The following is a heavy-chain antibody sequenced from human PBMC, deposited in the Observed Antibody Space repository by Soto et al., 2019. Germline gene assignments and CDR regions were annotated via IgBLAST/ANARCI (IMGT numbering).Heavy chain of an antibody. Sequence: PGGSLRLSCAASGFTFSSYWMHWVRQAPGKGLVWVSRINSDGSSTSYADSVKGRCTISRDNAKNTFYMEMNSARVEDTAVYYCVRGDGDRYDGHGYLGRHWGQGSLVTVSS. J-gene: IGHJ4*02. V-gene: IGHV3-74*01. CDR1: GFTFSSYW. CDR2: INSDGSST. D-gene: IGHD2-21*01. CDR3: VRGDGDRYDGHGYLGRH.